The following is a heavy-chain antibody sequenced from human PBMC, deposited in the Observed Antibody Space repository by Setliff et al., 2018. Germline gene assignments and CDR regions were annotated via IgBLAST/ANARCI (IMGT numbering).Heavy chain of an antibody. CDR3: ARVSGFLYVDV. CDR2: IYTSWST. D-gene: IGHD3-3*01. CDR1: GGSISSRTYY. Sequence: SETLSLTCNVSGGSISSRTYYWSWVRQPAGKGLEWIGHIYTSWSTNYNPSLKSRVTMPVDTTKNQFSLKLTSVTAADTAVYYCARVSGFLYVDVWGKGTTVTVSS. J-gene: IGHJ6*03. V-gene: IGHV4-61*09.